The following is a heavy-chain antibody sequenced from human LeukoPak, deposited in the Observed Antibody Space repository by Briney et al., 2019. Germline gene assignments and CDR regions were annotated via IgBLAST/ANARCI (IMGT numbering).Heavy chain of an antibody. CDR2: ISWNSGSI. Sequence: PGGSLRLSCAASGFTFDDYAMHWVRQAPGKGLEWVSGISWNSGSIGYADSVKGRFTISRDNAKNSLYLQMNSLRAEDTALYYCANWGSGSQPAGYWGQGTLVTVSS. CDR1: GFTFDDYA. J-gene: IGHJ4*02. CDR3: ANWGSGSQPAGY. V-gene: IGHV3-9*01. D-gene: IGHD3-10*01.